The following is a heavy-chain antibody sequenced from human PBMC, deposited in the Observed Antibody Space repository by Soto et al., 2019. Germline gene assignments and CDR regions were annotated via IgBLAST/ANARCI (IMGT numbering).Heavy chain of an antibody. CDR2: IYPGDSDT. J-gene: IGHJ4*02. Sequence: GESLKISCKGSGYSFTTYWIGWLRQMPGKGLEWMGIIYPGDSDTRYSPSFQGQVTISADKSISTAYLQWSSLKASDTAMYYCARHTKYSSSPRYFDYWGQGTLVTVSS. D-gene: IGHD6-6*01. V-gene: IGHV5-51*01. CDR3: ARHTKYSSSPRYFDY. CDR1: GYSFTTYW.